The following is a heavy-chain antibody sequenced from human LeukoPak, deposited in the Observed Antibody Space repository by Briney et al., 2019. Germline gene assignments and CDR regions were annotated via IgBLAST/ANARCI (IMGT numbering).Heavy chain of an antibody. CDR3: ARDLSSSWYVY. V-gene: IGHV3-48*04. Sequence: GGSLRLSCEASGFTFSTYAMNWVRQAPGKGLEWVSYISSSSSTIYYADSVKGRFTISRDNAKNSLYLQMNSLRAEDTAVYYCARDLSSSWYVYWGQGTLVTVSS. J-gene: IGHJ4*02. D-gene: IGHD6-13*01. CDR2: ISSSSSTI. CDR1: GFTFSTYA.